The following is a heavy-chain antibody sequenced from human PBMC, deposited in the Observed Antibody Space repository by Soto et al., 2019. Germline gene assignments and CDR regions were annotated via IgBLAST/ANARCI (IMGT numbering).Heavy chain of an antibody. J-gene: IGHJ4*02. Sequence: QVQLQESGPGLVKPSQTLSLTCTVSGGSINSGGYYWSWIRQHPGKGLEWIGYIYYSGSTYYNPSLKSRVTISLATSENQFSLKLSSVTAADTAVYYCARTDSSGYYVDYWGQGTLVTVSS. CDR1: GGSINSGGYY. CDR3: ARTDSSGYYVDY. CDR2: IYYSGST. V-gene: IGHV4-31*03. D-gene: IGHD3-22*01.